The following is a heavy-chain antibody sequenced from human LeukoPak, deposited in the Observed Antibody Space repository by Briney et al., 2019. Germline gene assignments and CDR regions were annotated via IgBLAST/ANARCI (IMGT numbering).Heavy chain of an antibody. CDR2: IYHSGST. D-gene: IGHD2-2*01. J-gene: IGHJ6*03. Sequence: PSETLSLTCSVSGYSISSGNYWGWIRLPPGKGLQWIGNIYHSGSTYYNPSLKSRVTISVDTSKNQFSLKLSSVTAADTAVYYCARECVVVPAASADYYYYYYMDVWGKGTTVTISS. CDR1: GYSISSGNY. CDR3: ARECVVVPAASADYYYYYYMDV. V-gene: IGHV4-38-2*02.